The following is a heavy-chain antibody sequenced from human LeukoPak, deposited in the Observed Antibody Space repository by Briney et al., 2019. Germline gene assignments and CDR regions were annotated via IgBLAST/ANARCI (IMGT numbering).Heavy chain of an antibody. CDR2: ISGSGGST. V-gene: IGHV3-23*01. Sequence: GGSLRLSCVAPASTFSIYAMSWVRQAPGKGLEWVSGISGSGGSTYYADSVKGRFTISRDNSKNTLFLQMNSLRAEDTAVYYCAKETYSSGWYPYFDYWGQGTLVTVSS. D-gene: IGHD6-19*01. CDR1: ASTFSIYA. CDR3: AKETYSSGWYPYFDY. J-gene: IGHJ4*02.